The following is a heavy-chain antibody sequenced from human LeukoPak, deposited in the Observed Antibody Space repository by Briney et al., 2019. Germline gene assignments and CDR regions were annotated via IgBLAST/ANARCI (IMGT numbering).Heavy chain of an antibody. D-gene: IGHD5-18*01. CDR2: FDREDGET. Sequence: ASVKVSCKVSGYTLTEISLHWVRQAPGKGLEWMGGFDREDGETMYAQKLQGRVTMTEDTSTDTAFMELSSLRSEDTAVYYCATVGYSYGAFDYWGQGTLVIVSS. V-gene: IGHV1-24*01. CDR3: ATVGYSYGAFDY. CDR1: GYTLTEIS. J-gene: IGHJ4*02.